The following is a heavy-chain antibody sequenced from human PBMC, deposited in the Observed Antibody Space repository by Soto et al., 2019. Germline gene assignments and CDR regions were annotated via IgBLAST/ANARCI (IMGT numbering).Heavy chain of an antibody. CDR1: GFTFSNYG. Sequence: QVQLVESGGGVVQPGRSLRLSCAASGFTFSNYGMHWVRQAPGKGLEWVAVISYDGSNKYYADSVKGRFTISRDNSKNTLYLQMNSLRAEDTAVYYCARDHHRTSIAAPSNYWGQGTLVTVSS. CDR2: ISYDGSNK. J-gene: IGHJ4*02. D-gene: IGHD6-6*01. CDR3: ARDHHRTSIAAPSNY. V-gene: IGHV3-30*03.